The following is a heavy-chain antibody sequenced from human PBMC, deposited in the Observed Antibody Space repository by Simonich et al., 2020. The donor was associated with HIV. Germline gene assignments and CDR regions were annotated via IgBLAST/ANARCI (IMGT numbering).Heavy chain of an antibody. CDR2: INHSGNT. CDR1: GGSFSGYY. Sequence: QVQLQQWGAGLLKPSETLSLTCAVYGGSFSGYYWSWIRQHPGKGLGGFGEINHSGNTIYNPSLKGRVTISVATSKNQFSLKLSSVTAAATAVYYCARPTGTDAFDIWGQGTMVTVSS. CDR3: ARPTGTDAFDI. V-gene: IGHV4-34*01. J-gene: IGHJ3*02. D-gene: IGHD1-1*01.